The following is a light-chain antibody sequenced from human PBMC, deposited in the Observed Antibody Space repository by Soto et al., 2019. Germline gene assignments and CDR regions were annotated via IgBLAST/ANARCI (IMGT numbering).Light chain of an antibody. J-gene: IGKJ2*01. Sequence: DIVMTQTPLASPVTLGQPAAISCKSSQSLVHSDGNTYLNWVQQQPGQPPRLLIYKLSNRFSGVPDRFSGSGAGTDFTLTISRVEAEDFGVYYCMQATHYPRTFGQGTKLEIK. CDR3: MQATHYPRT. CDR1: QSLVHSDGNTY. CDR2: KLS. V-gene: IGKV2-24*01.